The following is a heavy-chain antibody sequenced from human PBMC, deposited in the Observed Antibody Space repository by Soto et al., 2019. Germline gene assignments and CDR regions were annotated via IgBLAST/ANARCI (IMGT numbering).Heavy chain of an antibody. V-gene: IGHV1-46*01. CDR2: IDPSGGST. CDR1: GYTFTTYY. J-gene: IGHJ6*02. Sequence: QVQLVQSGAEVKKPGASVKVSCKASGYTFTTYYMHWVRQAPGQGLEWMGIIDPSGGSTSYAQKFQARVTMTRDTSTNTVYMELSSLRSEDTAVYYCARGRGGRIYYGMDVWGQGTTVTVSS. D-gene: IGHD3-16*01. CDR3: ARGRGGRIYYGMDV.